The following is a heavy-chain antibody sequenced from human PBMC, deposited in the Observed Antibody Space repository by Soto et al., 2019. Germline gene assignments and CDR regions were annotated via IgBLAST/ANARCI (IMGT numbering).Heavy chain of an antibody. CDR1: GASVSSGY. D-gene: IGHD3-22*01. V-gene: IGHV4-59*02. CDR2: MYFGGSF. CDR3: ARSYYDTTGFAVDP. Sequence: QLQESGPGLVKPSETLSLTCTVSGASVSSGYWSWIRQPPGKGLEWIGFMYFGGSFNYNPSLTSRVTMSVETSKNQFSMKVTSVTAADTAVYYCARSYYDTTGFAVDPWGQGTLVTVSS. J-gene: IGHJ5*02.